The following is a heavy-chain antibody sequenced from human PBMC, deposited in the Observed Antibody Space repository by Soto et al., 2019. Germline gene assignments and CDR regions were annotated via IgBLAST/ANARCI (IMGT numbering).Heavy chain of an antibody. D-gene: IGHD3-22*01. CDR1: GYTFTSYY. CDR3: ARGCGYYDTRCYHPCVY. CDR2: INPSGGST. J-gene: IGHJ1*01. Sequence: QVQLVQSGAEVKKPGASVKVSCKASGYTFTSYYMHWVRQAPGQGLEWMGIINPSGGSTNYAQKFQGTVTMTRDTSMSTVYMELSSLRSEDTAVYYWARGCGYYDTRCYHPCVYWGQGTLVTFSS. V-gene: IGHV1-46*03.